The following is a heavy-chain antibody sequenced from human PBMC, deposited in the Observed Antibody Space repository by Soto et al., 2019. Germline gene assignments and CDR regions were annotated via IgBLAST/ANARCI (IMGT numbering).Heavy chain of an antibody. CDR2: ISYDGSNK. J-gene: IGHJ4*02. CDR3: AKPGYCSGCSCYSLPTEYFDY. CDR1: GFTFSSYG. Sequence: QVQLVESGGGVVQPGRSLRLSCAASGFTFSSYGMHWVRQAPGKGLEWVAVISYDGSNKYYADSVKGRFTISRDNSKNTLYLQMNSLSAEDTAVYYCAKPGYCSGCSCYSLPTEYFDYWGQGTLVTVSS. D-gene: IGHD2-15*01. V-gene: IGHV3-30*18.